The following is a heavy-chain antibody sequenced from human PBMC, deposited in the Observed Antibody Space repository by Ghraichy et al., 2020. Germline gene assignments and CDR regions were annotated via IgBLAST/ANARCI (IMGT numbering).Heavy chain of an antibody. D-gene: IGHD5-12*01. Sequence: GGSLRLSCAASGFTFSDYYMSWIRQAPGKGLEWVSYISSIGSITYYADSVKGRFTISRDNPKKSLFLQMNSLRAEDTAVYYCARRDEYTGYDYWGQGTTVTVSS. V-gene: IGHV3-11*01. J-gene: IGHJ6*02. CDR3: ARRDEYTGYDY. CDR1: GFTFSDYY. CDR2: ISSIGSIT.